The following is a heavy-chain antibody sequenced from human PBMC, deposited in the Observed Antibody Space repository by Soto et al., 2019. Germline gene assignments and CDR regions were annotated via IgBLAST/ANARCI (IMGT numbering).Heavy chain of an antibody. CDR2: ISGSGGST. CDR1: GFTFSSYA. J-gene: IGHJ3*02. CDR3: AKEIYYYDSSGYYSRAFDI. Sequence: GGSLRLSCAASGFTFSSYAMSWVRQAPGKGLEWVSAISGSGGSTYYADSVKGRFTISRDNSKNTLYLQMNSLRAEDTAVYYCAKEIYYYDSSGYYSRAFDIWGQGTMVTVSS. V-gene: IGHV3-23*01. D-gene: IGHD3-22*01.